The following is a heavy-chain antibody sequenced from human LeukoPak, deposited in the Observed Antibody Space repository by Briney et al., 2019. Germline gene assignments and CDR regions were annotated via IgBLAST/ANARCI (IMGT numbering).Heavy chain of an antibody. Sequence: GASVKVSCKASGYTFTSYGISWVRQAPGQGFEWMGWISAYNGNTNYAQKLQGRVTMTTDTSTSTAYMELRSLRSDDTAVYYCASTTYYYDSSGYPRHNWFDPWGQGTLVTVSS. CDR3: ASTTYYYDSSGYPRHNWFDP. J-gene: IGHJ5*02. CDR1: GYTFTSYG. CDR2: ISAYNGNT. V-gene: IGHV1-18*01. D-gene: IGHD3-22*01.